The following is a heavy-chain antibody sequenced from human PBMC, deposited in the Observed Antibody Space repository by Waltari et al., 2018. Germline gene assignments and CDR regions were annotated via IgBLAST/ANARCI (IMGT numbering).Heavy chain of an antibody. CDR3: SRNREYSGTFYRAYDV. V-gene: IGHV3-7*03. D-gene: IGHD3-10*01. J-gene: IGHJ3*01. CDR1: GFTVTNNW. Sequence: EVRLVESGGGWVQAGGSLRLPCVAYGFTVTNNWMGWVRQAPGKGLEGGGNITQERSERMFVYSVKGRLAISRDNAENSLYLQMNSLRAEDTAVYYCSRNREYSGTFYRAYDVWGQGTLVT. CDR2: ITQERSER.